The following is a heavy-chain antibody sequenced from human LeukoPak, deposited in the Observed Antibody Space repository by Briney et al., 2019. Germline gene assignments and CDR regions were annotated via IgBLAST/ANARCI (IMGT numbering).Heavy chain of an antibody. CDR3: ARQASYYDVLTGNRHYYYMDV. CDR2: IYLGDSDT. V-gene: IGHV5-51*01. J-gene: IGHJ6*03. D-gene: IGHD3-9*01. CDR1: GYSFPTYW. Sequence: GESLKISCEGSGYSFPTYWIGWVRQMPGKGLEWMGIIYLGDSDTKYSPSFQGQVAISADKSISTAYLQWSSLKASDTAIYYCARQASYYDVLTGNRHYYYMDVWGKGTTVTVSS.